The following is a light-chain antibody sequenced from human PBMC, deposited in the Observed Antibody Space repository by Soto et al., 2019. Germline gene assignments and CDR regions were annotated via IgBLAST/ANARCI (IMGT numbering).Light chain of an antibody. CDR1: QSVLYRSNNKNY. V-gene: IGKV4-1*01. CDR2: WAS. J-gene: IGKJ1*01. CDR3: QQYYSPWT. Sequence: DIVMTQSPDSLAVSLGERATINCKSSQSVLYRSNNKNYLAWYQQKPGQPPKLLIYWASTRESGVPDRFSGSGSGTYFTLTISSLQAEDVAVYYCQQYYSPWTFGQGTKVEIK.